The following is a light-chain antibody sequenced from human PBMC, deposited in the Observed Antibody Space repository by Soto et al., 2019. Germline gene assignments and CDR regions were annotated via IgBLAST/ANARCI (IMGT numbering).Light chain of an antibody. CDR1: SSDVGGYNY. J-gene: IGLJ2*01. Sequence: QSVLTQPPSASGSPGQSVTISCTGTSSDVGGYNYVSWYQQYPGKAPKLMIYEVSKRPSGVPVRFSGSKSGNTASLTVSGLQAEDEADFYCSSYAGRNSVVFGGGTKVTVL. CDR2: EVS. CDR3: SSYAGRNSVV. V-gene: IGLV2-8*01.